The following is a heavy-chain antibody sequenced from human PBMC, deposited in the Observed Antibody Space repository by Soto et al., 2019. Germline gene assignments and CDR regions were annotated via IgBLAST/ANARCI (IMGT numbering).Heavy chain of an antibody. CDR1: GGSFSGYY. V-gene: IGHV4-34*01. J-gene: IGHJ4*02. CDR3: ARGVGYSYGRYYFDY. D-gene: IGHD5-18*01. CDR2: INHSGST. Sequence: KPSETLSLTCAVYGGSFSGYYWSWIRQPPGKGLEWIGEINHSGSTNYNPSLKSRVTISVDTSKNQFSLKLSSVTAADTAVYYCARGVGYSYGRYYFDYWGQGTLVTVSS.